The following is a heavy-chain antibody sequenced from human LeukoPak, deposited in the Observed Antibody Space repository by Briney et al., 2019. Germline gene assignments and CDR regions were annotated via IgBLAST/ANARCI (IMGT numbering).Heavy chain of an antibody. D-gene: IGHD3-10*01. CDR1: GGSISTYY. CDR3: ARVYYGSGGFDY. Sequence: SETLSLTCTVSGGSISTYYWTWIRQPAGKGLEWIGRILNGGSTNYNPSLKRRVTMSVDTSKNQFSLNLTSVTAADTVVYDCARVYYGSGGFDYWGQGTPVTVSS. J-gene: IGHJ4*02. CDR2: ILNGGST. V-gene: IGHV4-4*07.